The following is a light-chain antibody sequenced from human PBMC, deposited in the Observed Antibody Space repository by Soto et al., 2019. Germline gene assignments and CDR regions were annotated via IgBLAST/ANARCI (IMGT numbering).Light chain of an antibody. CDR1: QGITSW. CDR2: RAS. Sequence: DIQMTQSPSSVSASVGARVTITCRASQGITSWLAWYQQKPRKAPKLLIYRASNLQSGVPSRLSGSGSGTAFTLTSSVLQPAGFATYYFHQATSFPLPFGGGTQVELK. J-gene: IGKJ4*01. CDR3: HQATSFPLP. V-gene: IGKV1-12*01.